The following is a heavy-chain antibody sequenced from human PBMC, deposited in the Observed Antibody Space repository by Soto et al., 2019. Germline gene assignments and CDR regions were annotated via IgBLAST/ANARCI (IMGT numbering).Heavy chain of an antibody. CDR3: ARLGRRTGYSYGYAYYYGMDA. Sequence: PGESLKISCKGSGYSFTSYWIGWVRQMPGKGLEWMGIIYPGDSDTRYSPSFQGQVTISADKSISTAYLQWSSLKASDTAMYYCARLGRRTGYSYGYAYYYGMDAWGQGTTVTVSS. D-gene: IGHD5-18*01. J-gene: IGHJ6*02. CDR1: GYSFTSYW. V-gene: IGHV5-51*01. CDR2: IYPGDSDT.